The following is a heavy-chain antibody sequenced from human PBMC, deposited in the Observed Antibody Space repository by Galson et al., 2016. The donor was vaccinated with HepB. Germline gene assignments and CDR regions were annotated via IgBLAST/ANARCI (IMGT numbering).Heavy chain of an antibody. J-gene: IGHJ4*02. Sequence: SLRLSCAASGFTLSDYWLAWVRQAPGKGPEWVADIKRDGSQKWYVEFVKGRVTISRDNAEASVYLQMNRLRAEDTFIHYCARDTHDYRSSNNYWGAFAIWGLGTLVTVSS. D-gene: IGHD2-21*01. CDR1: GFTLSDYW. CDR3: ARDTHDYRSSNNYWGAFAI. CDR2: IKRDGSQK. V-gene: IGHV3-7*03.